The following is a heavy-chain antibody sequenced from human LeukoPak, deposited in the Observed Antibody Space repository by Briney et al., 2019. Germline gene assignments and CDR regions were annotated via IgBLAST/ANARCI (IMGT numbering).Heavy chain of an antibody. D-gene: IGHD3-10*01. V-gene: IGHV1-24*01. CDR2: FDPEDGET. Sequence: LEWMGGFDPEDGETIYAQKFQGRVTMTEDTSTDTAYMELSSLGSEDTAVYYCATRGFRGPYHWGQGTLVTVSS. J-gene: IGHJ5*02. CDR3: ATRGFRGPYH.